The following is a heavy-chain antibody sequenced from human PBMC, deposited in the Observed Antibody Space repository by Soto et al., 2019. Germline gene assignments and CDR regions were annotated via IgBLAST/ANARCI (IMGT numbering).Heavy chain of an antibody. D-gene: IGHD5-18*01. CDR2: IIPMFGTA. CDR1: GCTFSTYA. V-gene: IGHV1-69*13. J-gene: IGHJ4*02. CDR3: ASGIQLWLRRINNGYSG. Sequence: GASVKVSCTAPGCTFSTYAISWVRQAPGQGLEWMGGIIPMFGTANYAQRFQDRVTITADESTNTVYMELSSLRSEDTAVYFCASGIQLWLRRINNGYSGWGQGTLVTVSS.